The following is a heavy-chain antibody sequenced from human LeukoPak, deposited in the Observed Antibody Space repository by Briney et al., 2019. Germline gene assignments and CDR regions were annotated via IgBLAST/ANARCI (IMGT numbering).Heavy chain of an antibody. CDR1: GFTFDDYG. CDR2: ISWNSGSI. CDR3: ARVATGSYDWFDP. V-gene: IGHV3-9*01. Sequence: TGGSLRLSCAASGFTFDDYGMHWVRQAPGKGLEWVSGISWNSGSIGYADSVKGRFTISRDNSKNTLYLEMNSLRAEDTAVYFCARVATGSYDWFDPWGQGTLVTVSS. J-gene: IGHJ5*02. D-gene: IGHD3-10*01.